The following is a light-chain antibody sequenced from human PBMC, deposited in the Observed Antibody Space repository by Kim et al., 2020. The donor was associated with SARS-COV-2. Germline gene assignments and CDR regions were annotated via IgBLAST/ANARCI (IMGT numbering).Light chain of an antibody. Sequence: QSVLTQTPSASETPGQRVTISCSGSSSNIGSNTVNWYQQLPGAAPKLLIYSNNQRPSGVPDRFSGSKSGTSASLDISGLQSEDEADYYCATWDDSLNGPVFGGGTKLTVL. CDR2: SNN. CDR1: SSNIGSNT. CDR3: ATWDDSLNGPV. J-gene: IGLJ3*02. V-gene: IGLV1-44*01.